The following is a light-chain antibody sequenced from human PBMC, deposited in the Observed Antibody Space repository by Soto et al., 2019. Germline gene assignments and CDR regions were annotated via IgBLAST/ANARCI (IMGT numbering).Light chain of an antibody. J-gene: IGKJ4*01. CDR3: QQYGSSFFT. V-gene: IGKV3-20*01. CDR2: GAS. CDR1: QSVSSSY. Sequence: EIVLTQSPGTLSLSPGERATLSCRASQSVSSSYLAWYQQKPGQAPRIVIYGASSRATGIPDRFSGSGSGTDFTLTISSLEPEDFAVYYCQQYGSSFFTFGGGTKVEIK.